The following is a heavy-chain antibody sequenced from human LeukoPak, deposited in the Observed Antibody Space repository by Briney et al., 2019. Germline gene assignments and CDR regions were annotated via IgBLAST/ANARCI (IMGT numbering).Heavy chain of an antibody. D-gene: IGHD2-15*01. Sequence: ASVKVSCKVSGYTLTELSMHWVRQAPGKGLEWMGGFDPEDGETIYAQKFQGRVTMTEDTSTDTAYMELSSLRSEDTVVYYCATRNCSGGSCYSHDYWGQGTLVTVSS. J-gene: IGHJ4*02. V-gene: IGHV1-24*01. CDR1: GYTLTELS. CDR3: ATRNCSGGSCYSHDY. CDR2: FDPEDGET.